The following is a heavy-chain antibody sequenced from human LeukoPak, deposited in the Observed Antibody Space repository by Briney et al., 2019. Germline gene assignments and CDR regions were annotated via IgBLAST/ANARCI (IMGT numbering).Heavy chain of an antibody. J-gene: IGHJ4*02. V-gene: IGHV1-2*02. D-gene: IGHD2-15*01. CDR3: GRWALSPTLDY. CDR1: GYTFTDYY. Sequence: ASVKVSCKASGYTFTDYYFHWVRQAPGQGLELMGFVNPKNGATNYAQKFQGRVTMTRDTSISTAYMELSSLRSDDTAVYFCGRWALSPTLDYWGQGTVVTVSS. CDR2: VNPKNGAT.